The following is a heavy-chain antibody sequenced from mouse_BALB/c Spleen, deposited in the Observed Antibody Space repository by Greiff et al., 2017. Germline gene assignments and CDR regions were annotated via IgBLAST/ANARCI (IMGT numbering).Heavy chain of an antibody. V-gene: IGHV1-9*01. CDR3: ARKETTVVATDY. CDR2: ILPGSGST. Sequence: QVQLQQSGAELMKPGASVKISCKATGYTFSSYWIEWVKQRPGHGLEWIGEILPGSGSTNYNEKFKGKATFTADTSSNTAYMQLSSLTSEDSAVYYCARKETTVVATDYWGQGTTLTVSS. CDR1: GYTFSSYW. D-gene: IGHD1-1*01. J-gene: IGHJ2*01.